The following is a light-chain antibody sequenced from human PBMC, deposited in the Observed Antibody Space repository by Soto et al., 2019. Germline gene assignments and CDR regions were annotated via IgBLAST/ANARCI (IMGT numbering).Light chain of an antibody. Sequence: QSTRTQPASVSGSPGQSGTISCTGTISDVGSNNLVSWYQQHALKAPKLILYEDNERPSGVSNRFSGSKYGNTASLTISGLQAEDEADYFCCSHAGGSTFYVFGTGTKVTVL. V-gene: IGLV2-23*01. CDR3: CSHAGGSTFYV. J-gene: IGLJ1*01. CDR1: ISDVGSNNL. CDR2: EDN.